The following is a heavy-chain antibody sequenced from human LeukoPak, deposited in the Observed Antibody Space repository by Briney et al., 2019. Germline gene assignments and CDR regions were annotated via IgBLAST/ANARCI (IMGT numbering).Heavy chain of an antibody. CDR2: ISGSGGST. CDR1: GFTFSSYG. D-gene: IGHD6-19*01. Sequence: HPGGSLRLSCAASGFTFSSYGMSWVRQAPGKGLEWVSAISGSGGSTYYADSVKGRFTISKDNSKNTLYLQMNSLRADDTAVYYCARSRWLDAFDYWGQGTLVTVSS. CDR3: ARSRWLDAFDY. V-gene: IGHV3-23*01. J-gene: IGHJ4*02.